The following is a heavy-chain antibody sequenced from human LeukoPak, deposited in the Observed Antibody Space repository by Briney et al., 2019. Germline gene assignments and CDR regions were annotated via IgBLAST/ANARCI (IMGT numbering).Heavy chain of an antibody. D-gene: IGHD3-22*01. V-gene: IGHV4-38-2*02. Sequence: SETLSLTCTVSGYSISSGYYWGWIRQPPGKGLEWIGSIYHSGSTYYNPSLKSRVTISVDTSKNQFSLKLRSVTAADTAVYFCARVPPYYYDSSGHFVSAFDIWGQGTMVTVSS. CDR1: GYSISSGYY. CDR3: ARVPPYYYDSSGHFVSAFDI. CDR2: IYHSGST. J-gene: IGHJ3*02.